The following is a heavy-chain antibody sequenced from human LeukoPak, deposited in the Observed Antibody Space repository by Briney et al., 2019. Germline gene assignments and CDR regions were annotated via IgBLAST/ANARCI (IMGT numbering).Heavy chain of an antibody. J-gene: IGHJ4*02. V-gene: IGHV4-34*01. Sequence: SETLSLTCAVYGGSFSGYYWSWIRQPPGKGLEWIGEINHSGSTNYNPSLKSRVTISVDTSKNQFSLKLSSVTAADTAVYYCARIKYYYGSGSYYNQEGFGYWGQGTLVTVSS. D-gene: IGHD3-10*01. CDR2: INHSGST. CDR3: ARIKYYYGSGSYYNQEGFGY. CDR1: GGSFSGYY.